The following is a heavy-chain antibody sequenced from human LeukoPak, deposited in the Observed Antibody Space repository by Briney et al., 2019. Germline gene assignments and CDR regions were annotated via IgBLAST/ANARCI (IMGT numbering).Heavy chain of an antibody. Sequence: SVKVSCKASGGTFSSYAISWVRQAPGQGLGWMGGIIPIFGTANYAQKFQGRVTITTDESTSTAYMELSSLRSEDTAVYYCARSTTYYDILTGYSSLPYFDYWGQGTLVTVSS. CDR1: GGTFSSYA. CDR3: ARSTTYYDILTGYSSLPYFDY. D-gene: IGHD3-9*01. V-gene: IGHV1-69*05. CDR2: IIPIFGTA. J-gene: IGHJ4*02.